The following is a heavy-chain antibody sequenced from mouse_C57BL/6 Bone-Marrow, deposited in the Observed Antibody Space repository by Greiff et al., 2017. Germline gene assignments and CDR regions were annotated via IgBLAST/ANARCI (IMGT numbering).Heavy chain of an antibody. Sequence: QVQLQQSGAELVRPGSSVKLSCKASGYTFTSYWMDWVKQRPGQGLEWIGNIYPSDSETHYNEKFKDKATLTADKSSSTVYMQLSRLTSEDSAVFYCARENYWGQGTPVTVSA. CDR3: ARENY. J-gene: IGHJ3*01. CDR2: IYPSDSET. CDR1: GYTFTSYW. V-gene: IGHV1-61*01.